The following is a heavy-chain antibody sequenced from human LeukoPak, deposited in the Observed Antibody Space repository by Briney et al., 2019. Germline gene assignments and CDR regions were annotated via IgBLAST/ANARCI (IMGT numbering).Heavy chain of an antibody. CDR1: GFTFSSYA. J-gene: IGHJ4*02. D-gene: IGHD3-3*01. V-gene: IGHV3-30*04. Sequence: GGSLRLSCAASGFTFSSYAMHWVRQAPGKGLEWVAVISYDGSNKYYADSVKGRFTISRDNSKNTLYLQMNSLRAEDTAMYYCARDGRYDFWSGSRNYFDYWGQGTLVTVSS. CDR2: ISYDGSNK. CDR3: ARDGRYDFWSGSRNYFDY.